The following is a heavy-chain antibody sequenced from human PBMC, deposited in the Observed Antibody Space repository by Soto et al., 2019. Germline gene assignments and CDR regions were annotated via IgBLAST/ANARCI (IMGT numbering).Heavy chain of an antibody. D-gene: IGHD2-15*01. CDR2: IRWNGDDM. V-gene: IGHV3-9*01. CDR3: AQDGGYCSGGNCYFDS. CDR1: GFPFQHYA. Sequence: EVQLVESGGGLVQPGRSLRLSCAASGFPFQHYAMHWVRRSPGKGLEWVSGIRWNGDDMGYADSVRGRFTISRDNAKNSLYLQMSSLRADDTAFYYCAQDGGYCSGGNCYFDSWGQGTLVTVSS. J-gene: IGHJ4*02.